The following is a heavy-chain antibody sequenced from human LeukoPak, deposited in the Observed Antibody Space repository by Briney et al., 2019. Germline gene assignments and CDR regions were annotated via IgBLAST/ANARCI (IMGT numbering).Heavy chain of an antibody. CDR2: ISSSGSTI. J-gene: IGHJ2*01. CDR3: ARAATVKGWYSDL. CDR1: GFTFSNCE. D-gene: IGHD4-11*01. Sequence: SGGSLRLSCAASGFTFSNCEMNWVRQAPGKGLEWLSYISSSGSTIYHADSVKGRFTISRDNAKNSLYLQMNSLRAEDTAVYYFARAATVKGWYSDLWGRGTLVSVSS. V-gene: IGHV3-48*03.